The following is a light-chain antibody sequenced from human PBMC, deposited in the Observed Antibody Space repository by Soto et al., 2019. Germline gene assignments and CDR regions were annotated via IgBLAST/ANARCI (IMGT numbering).Light chain of an antibody. CDR1: SSDVGAYKY. CDR2: EVT. CDR3: SSYVGSGIRV. Sequence: QSALTQPPSASGSPGQSVTISCTGTSSDVGAYKYVSWYQQYPGKAPKLMIYEVTKRPSGGPDRFSGSKSGHTASLTVSGHQAEDEADYYCSSYVGSGIRVFGGGTKLTVL. V-gene: IGLV2-8*01. J-gene: IGLJ3*02.